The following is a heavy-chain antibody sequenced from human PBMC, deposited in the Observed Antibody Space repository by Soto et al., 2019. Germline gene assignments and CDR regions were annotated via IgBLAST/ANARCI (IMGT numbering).Heavy chain of an antibody. CDR1: GYTITAHL. D-gene: IGHD2-2*01. Sequence: AAVKVSCKASGYTITAHLLHWVRQAPGQGLEWMGWINAYNGNTDYAQKLQARVTMSRDTSMNTACMQLRSLRSDDTAVYYCARESSIPAATGGMDVWGQGTTVTVSS. CDR2: INAYNGNT. CDR3: ARESSIPAATGGMDV. V-gene: IGHV1-18*04. J-gene: IGHJ6*02.